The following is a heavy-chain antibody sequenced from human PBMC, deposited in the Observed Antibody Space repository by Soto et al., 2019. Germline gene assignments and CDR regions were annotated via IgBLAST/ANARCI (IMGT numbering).Heavy chain of an antibody. V-gene: IGHV3-23*01. CDR1: GFTFTNFA. CDR3: ANESLTVAGSHFGY. Sequence: EVQLLESGGGLVQPRGSLSISWAASGFTFTNFAMSWVRQAPGKGLEWVSAISGSGAGTYFADSVKGRFTISRDNSKNTLYLQMNSLRAEDTAAYYCANESLTVAGSHFGYCGQGILVTVSS. J-gene: IGHJ4*02. CDR2: ISGSGAGT. D-gene: IGHD6-19*01.